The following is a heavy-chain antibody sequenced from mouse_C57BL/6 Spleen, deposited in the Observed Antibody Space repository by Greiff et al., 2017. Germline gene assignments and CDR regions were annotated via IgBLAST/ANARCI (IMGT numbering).Heavy chain of an antibody. J-gene: IGHJ3*01. D-gene: IGHD1-1*01. CDR1: GYTFTGYW. Sequence: VQLQQSGAELAKPGASVKLSCRASGYTFTGYWMHWLKQRPGKVLEWIGYFNPGSGYTKYNQKFKDKAKLTEDKSSTTAYRQLSSLTDEDSAVYYCARMTTVVDAWFAYWGQGTLVTVSA. V-gene: IGHV1-7*01. CDR2: FNPGSGYT. CDR3: ARMTTVVDAWFAY.